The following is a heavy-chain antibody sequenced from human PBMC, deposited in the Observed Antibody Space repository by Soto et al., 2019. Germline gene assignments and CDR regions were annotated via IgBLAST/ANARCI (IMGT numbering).Heavy chain of an antibody. D-gene: IGHD6-19*01. Sequence: SETLSLTCTVSGGSISSSSYYWGWIRQPPGKGLEWIGSIYYSGSTYYNPSLKSRVTISVDTSKNQFSLKLSSVTAADTAVYYCARLIMEQGSGWYFYYYMDGWGKGTTVTVSS. V-gene: IGHV4-39*01. J-gene: IGHJ6*03. CDR1: GGSISSSSYY. CDR3: ARLIMEQGSGWYFYYYMDG. CDR2: IYYSGST.